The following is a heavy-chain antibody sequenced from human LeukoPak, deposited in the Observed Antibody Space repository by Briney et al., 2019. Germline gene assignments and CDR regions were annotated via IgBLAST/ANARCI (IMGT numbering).Heavy chain of an antibody. Sequence: GGSLRLSCAASGFTVSNNYMSWVRQAPGKGLEWVSVIYIGGNTYYADSVKGRFTISRDNSKNTLYLQMNNLRAEGTAVYYCARSESGSYSENWGQGTLVTVSS. CDR1: GFTVSNNY. CDR3: ARSESGSYSEN. V-gene: IGHV3-66*01. J-gene: IGHJ4*02. CDR2: IYIGGNT. D-gene: IGHD1-26*01.